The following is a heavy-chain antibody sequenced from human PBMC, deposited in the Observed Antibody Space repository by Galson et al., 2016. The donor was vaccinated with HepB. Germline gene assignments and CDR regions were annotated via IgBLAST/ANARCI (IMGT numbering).Heavy chain of an antibody. Sequence: SETLSLTCTVSGVSISSYYWSWFRQPPEKGLEWIGYAFYSGITNYNPSIKSRFTISIDTSKNQFSLKLSSVTAADTAVYYCARGEGYNPYWGQGTLVTVSS. D-gene: IGHD5-24*01. V-gene: IGHV4-59*08. CDR2: AFYSGIT. J-gene: IGHJ4*02. CDR1: GVSISSYY. CDR3: ARGEGYNPY.